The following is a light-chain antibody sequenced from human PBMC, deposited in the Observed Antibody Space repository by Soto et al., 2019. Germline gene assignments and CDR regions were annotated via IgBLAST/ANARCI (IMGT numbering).Light chain of an antibody. CDR3: QHCYGTPLT. CDR2: AAS. CDR1: QSISNF. V-gene: IGKV1-39*01. J-gene: IGKJ4*01. Sequence: DIQMAQSPSSLSASVGDRVTITCRASQSISNFLNWYQQKPGKAPKVLIYAASSLQSGVPSSFSGSGSGTDFTLSISSLQPEEFATYYCQHCYGTPLTFGGVTKVEIK.